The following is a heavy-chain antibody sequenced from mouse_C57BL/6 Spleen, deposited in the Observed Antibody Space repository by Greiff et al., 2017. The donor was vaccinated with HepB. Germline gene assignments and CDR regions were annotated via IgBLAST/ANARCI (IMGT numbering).Heavy chain of an antibody. CDR2: ISSGGSYT. CDR1: GFTFSSYG. V-gene: IGHV5-6*01. D-gene: IGHD2-1*01. CDR3: ARGTLLWPSMDY. J-gene: IGHJ4*01. Sequence: EVHLVESGGDLVKPGGSLKLSCAASGFTFSSYGMSWVRQTPDKRLEWVATISSGGSYTYYPDSVKGRFTISRDNAKNTLYLQMSRLKSEDTAMYYWARGTLLWPSMDYWGQGTSVTVSS.